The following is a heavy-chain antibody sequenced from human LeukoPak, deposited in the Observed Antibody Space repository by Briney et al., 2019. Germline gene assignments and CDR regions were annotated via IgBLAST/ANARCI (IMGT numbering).Heavy chain of an antibody. CDR1: DFSLTNAW. Sequence: GGSLRLSCAASDFSLTNAWMKWVRQAPGKGLEWVGRIQSKDAGGATEYAAPVKGRFTISRDEPQNMLFLQMDNLNTEDTGVYYCSAGHYGNLWGQGTLVTVSS. CDR3: SAGHYGNL. J-gene: IGHJ5*02. D-gene: IGHD3-16*01. CDR2: IQSKDAGGAT. V-gene: IGHV3-15*07.